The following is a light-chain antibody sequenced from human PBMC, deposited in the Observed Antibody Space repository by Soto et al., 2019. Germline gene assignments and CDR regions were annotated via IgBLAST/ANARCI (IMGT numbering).Light chain of an antibody. CDR3: QQHHNWPLS. CDR1: QRVSSN. Sequence: EIVLTQSLGTLSLSPGESVTLSCRASQRVSSNSLAWYQQKHGQAPRLLICDASTRATGTPARFSGSGSGTEFTLTYSILPSEEFAIYYCQQHHNWPLSLGQGTRL. V-gene: IGKV3-15*01. CDR2: DAS. J-gene: IGKJ5*01.